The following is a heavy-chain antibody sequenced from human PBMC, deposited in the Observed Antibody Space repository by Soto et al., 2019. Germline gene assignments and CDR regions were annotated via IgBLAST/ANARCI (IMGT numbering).Heavy chain of an antibody. V-gene: IGHV4-30-2*01. Sequence: QLQLQESGSGLVKPSQTLSLTCAVSGGSISSGGHSWSWIRQPPGKGLEWIGYMYHSGSTHYNPSLTSRVNIPIDRAKNKFSLQLSSVADAYTAVYYCARVPDYWGQGILVTVSS. CDR2: MYHSGST. D-gene: IGHD2-2*01. J-gene: IGHJ4*02. CDR1: GGSISSGGHS. CDR3: ARVPDY.